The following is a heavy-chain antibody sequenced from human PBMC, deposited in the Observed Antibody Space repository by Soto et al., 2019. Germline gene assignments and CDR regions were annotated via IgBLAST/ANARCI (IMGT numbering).Heavy chain of an antibody. V-gene: IGHV4-30-2*01. J-gene: IGHJ4*02. Sequence: SETLSLTCAVSGGSISSGGYSWSWIRQPPGKGLEWIGYIYHSGSTYYNPSLKSRVTISVDRSKNQFSLKLSSVTAADTAVYFCARRPLAYFDYWGRGTQVTVSS. D-gene: IGHD6-13*01. CDR2: IYHSGST. CDR3: ARRPLAYFDY. CDR1: GGSISSGGYS.